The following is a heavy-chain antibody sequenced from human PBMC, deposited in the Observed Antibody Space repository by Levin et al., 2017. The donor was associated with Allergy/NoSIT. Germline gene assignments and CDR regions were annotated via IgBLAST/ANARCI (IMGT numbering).Heavy chain of an antibody. CDR1: GFTFSSYS. J-gene: IGHJ1*01. V-gene: IGHV3-21*01. D-gene: IGHD1-26*01. CDR3: ARVRRGSYEYFRH. CDR2: VSSSSSYI. Sequence: GGSLRLSCAASGFTFSSYSMNWVRQAPGKGLEWVSSVSSSSSYIYYADSVRGRFTISRDNAKNSLYLQVNSLRVEDTAVYYCARVRRGSYEYFRHWGQGSLMTVSS.